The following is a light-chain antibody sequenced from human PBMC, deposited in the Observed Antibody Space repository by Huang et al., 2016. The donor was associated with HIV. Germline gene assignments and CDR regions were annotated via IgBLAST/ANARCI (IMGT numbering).Light chain of an antibody. V-gene: IGKV3-15*01. Sequence: EIVMTQSPATLSVSPGERATLPCRASQTVSSNLAWYQQKPGQAPRLLIYAASTRATDIPARFSGSRSGTEFTLTISSLQSEDFAVYYCQHYRVWPPVYTFGQGTKLEIK. J-gene: IGKJ2*01. CDR1: QTVSSN. CDR3: QHYRVWPPVYT. CDR2: AAS.